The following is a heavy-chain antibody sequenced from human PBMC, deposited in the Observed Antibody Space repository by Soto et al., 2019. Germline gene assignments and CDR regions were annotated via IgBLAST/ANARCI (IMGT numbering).Heavy chain of an antibody. D-gene: IGHD3-9*01. Sequence: PAEALKISCKASGYTFTSYWSGWVRQMPGRSLEWMGIIHPGASDTKYSPSFQGQVTISADKSITTAYLHWSSLKASDTAIYYCGRRGASILTGYSQSWGQGTLV. V-gene: IGHV5-51*01. CDR2: IHPGASDT. CDR3: GRRGASILTGYSQS. J-gene: IGHJ5*02. CDR1: GYTFTSYW.